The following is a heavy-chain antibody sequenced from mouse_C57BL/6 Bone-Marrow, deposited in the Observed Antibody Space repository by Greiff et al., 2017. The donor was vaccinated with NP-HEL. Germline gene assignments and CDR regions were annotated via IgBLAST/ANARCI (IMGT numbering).Heavy chain of an antibody. CDR3: AYRHLYYDYDGGAWFAY. V-gene: IGHV1-50*01. J-gene: IGHJ3*01. Sequence: QVQLKQPGAELVKPGASVKLSCKASGYTFTSYWMQWVKQRPGQGLEWIGEIDPSDIYTNYNQKFKGKATWTVDTSSSTADMQLSSLTSEDSAVYYCAYRHLYYDYDGGAWFAYWCQGTLVTVSA. CDR1: GYTFTSYW. CDR2: IDPSDIYT. D-gene: IGHD2-4*01.